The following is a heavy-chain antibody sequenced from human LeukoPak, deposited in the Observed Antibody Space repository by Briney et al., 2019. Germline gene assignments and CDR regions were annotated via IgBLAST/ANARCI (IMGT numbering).Heavy chain of an antibody. D-gene: IGHD6-19*01. CDR1: GFTFSSYG. Sequence: GGSLRLSCAASGFTFSSYGMHWVRQAPGKGLEWVAFIRYDGSNKYYADSVKGRFTISRDNSKNSLYLQMNSLRAEDTALYYCAKDSVAYSSGWYYFDYWGQGTLVTVSS. V-gene: IGHV3-30*02. CDR2: IRYDGSNK. CDR3: AKDSVAYSSGWYYFDY. J-gene: IGHJ4*02.